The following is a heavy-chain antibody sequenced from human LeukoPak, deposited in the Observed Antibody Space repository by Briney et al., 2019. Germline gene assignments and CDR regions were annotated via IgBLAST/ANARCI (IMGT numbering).Heavy chain of an antibody. CDR1: SYSISSGYY. CDR2: IYHSGST. J-gene: IGHJ4*02. V-gene: IGHV4-38-2*01. D-gene: IGHD6-13*01. CDR3: ARVLSSWVDY. Sequence: PSETLSLTXAVSSYSISSGYYWGWIRQPPGKGLEWIGSIYHSGSTYYNPSLKSRVTISVVTSKNQLSLKLSSVTAADTAVYYCARVLSSWVDYWGQGTLVTVSS.